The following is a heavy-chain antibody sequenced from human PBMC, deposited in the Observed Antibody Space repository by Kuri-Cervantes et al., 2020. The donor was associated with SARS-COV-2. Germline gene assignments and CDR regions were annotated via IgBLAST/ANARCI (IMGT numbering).Heavy chain of an antibody. J-gene: IGHJ3*02. CDR2: ISYDGNE. Sequence: GGSLRLSCAASGFTVSSNYMSWVRQAPGKGLEWVALISYDGNEYCADSVRGRFTISGDNSKNTLYLQLNNLRTEDTAVYYCAGFPEWELLPFDIWGQGTMVTVSS. CDR3: AGFPEWELLPFDI. CDR1: GFTVSSNY. V-gene: IGHV3-30*03. D-gene: IGHD1-26*01.